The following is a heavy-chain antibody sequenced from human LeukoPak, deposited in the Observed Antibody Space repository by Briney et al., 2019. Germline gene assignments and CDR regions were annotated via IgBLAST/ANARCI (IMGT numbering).Heavy chain of an antibody. CDR2: ISWNSGSI. CDR1: GFTFNDYA. CDR3: AKVSLRNGAFDI. D-gene: IGHD2-8*01. J-gene: IGHJ3*02. V-gene: IGHV3-9*01. Sequence: PGGSLRLSCAASGFTFNDYAMHWVRQAPGKGLEWVSGISWNSGSIGYADSVKGRFTISRDNAKNSLYLQMNSLRAEDTALYYCAKVSLRNGAFDIWGQGTMVTVSS.